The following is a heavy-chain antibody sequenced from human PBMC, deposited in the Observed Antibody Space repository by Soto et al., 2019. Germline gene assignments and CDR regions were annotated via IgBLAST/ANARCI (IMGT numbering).Heavy chain of an antibody. D-gene: IGHD3-3*01. CDR3: ARGPIHLFGVTRTNWFDP. Sequence: ASVKVSCKASGGTFSSYAISWVRQAPGQGLEWMGGIIPIFGTANYAQKFQGRVTITADESTSTAYMELSSLRSEDTAVYYCARGPIHLFGVTRTNWFDPWGQGTLVTVSS. J-gene: IGHJ5*02. V-gene: IGHV1-69*13. CDR1: GGTFSSYA. CDR2: IIPIFGTA.